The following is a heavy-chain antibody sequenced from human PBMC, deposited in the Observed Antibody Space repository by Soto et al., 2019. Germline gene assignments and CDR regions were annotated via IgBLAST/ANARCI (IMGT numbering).Heavy chain of an antibody. J-gene: IGHJ4*02. CDR3: ASEIDATTATSLDY. CDR2: INAVNGNT. D-gene: IGHD4-17*01. CDR1: GYTFSGSV. V-gene: IGHV1-3*01. Sequence: QVQLVQSGAEVKKPGASVKVSCKASGYTFSGSVMHWVRQAPGQGLEWMGWINAVNGNTKYSQKFQGRVTMTWDTSASTAYMELSSLRSEDTAIYYCASEIDATTATSLDYWGQGTLVTVSS.